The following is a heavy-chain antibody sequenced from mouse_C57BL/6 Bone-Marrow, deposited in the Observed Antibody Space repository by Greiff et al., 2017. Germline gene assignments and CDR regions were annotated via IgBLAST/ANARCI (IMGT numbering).Heavy chain of an antibody. J-gene: IGHJ3*01. Sequence: EVHLVESGGGLVQPKGSLKLSCAASGFSFNTYAMNWVRQAPGKGLEWVARIRSKSNNYATYYADSVKDRFTISRDDSESMLYLQMNNLKTEDTAMYYCVRYDYDGFAYWGQGTLVTVSA. CDR2: IRSKSNNYAT. CDR1: GFSFNTYA. V-gene: IGHV10-1*01. D-gene: IGHD2-4*01. CDR3: VRYDYDGFAY.